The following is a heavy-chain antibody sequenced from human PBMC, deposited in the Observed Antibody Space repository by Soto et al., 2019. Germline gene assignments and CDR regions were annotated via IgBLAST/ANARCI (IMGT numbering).Heavy chain of an antibody. D-gene: IGHD5-12*01. CDR2: VKDGGPT. CDR1: GGSLSGYY. V-gene: IGHV4-34*01. J-gene: IGHJ4*02. Sequence: QVQLQQWGAGLLKPSETLSLNCAVTGGSLSGYYWSWIRQPPGKGLEWIGEVKDGGPTNHSPSLRGRVTISSGPSNNQFSLRLNSVTAADTGVYYCARGQEGVVATHWDQGSLVTVSS. CDR3: ARGQEGVVATH.